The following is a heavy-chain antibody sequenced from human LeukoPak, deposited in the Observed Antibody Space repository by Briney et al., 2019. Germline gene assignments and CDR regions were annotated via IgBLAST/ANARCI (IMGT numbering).Heavy chain of an antibody. CDR2: IYPGDSDT. V-gene: IGHV5-51*01. J-gene: IGHJ3*02. CDR1: GYSFTGYW. Sequence: GESLKISCKGSGYSFTGYWIGWVRQMPGKGLEWMGIIYPGDSDTRYSPSFQGQVTISADKSISTAYLQWSSLKASDTAMYYCARLIACSSTSCYGSAFDIWGQGTMVTVSS. D-gene: IGHD2-2*01. CDR3: ARLIACSSTSCYGSAFDI.